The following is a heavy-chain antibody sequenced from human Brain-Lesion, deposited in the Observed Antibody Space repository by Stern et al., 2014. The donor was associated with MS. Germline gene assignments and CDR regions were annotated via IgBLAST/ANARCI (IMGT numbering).Heavy chain of an antibody. J-gene: IGHJ4*02. CDR3: AEGGSYGFVY. CDR1: GNTFTNRY. Sequence: QVQLLQPGAEVKKTGSSWKVSCQASGNTFTNRYLHWVRQAPGQALEWMGWITPFTGNTNYAQNFQDRVTITMDRSMSTAYMDLSSLRSDDTAIYFCAEGGSYGFVYWGQGTLVTVSS. V-gene: IGHV1-45*02. D-gene: IGHD4-17*01. CDR2: ITPFTGNT.